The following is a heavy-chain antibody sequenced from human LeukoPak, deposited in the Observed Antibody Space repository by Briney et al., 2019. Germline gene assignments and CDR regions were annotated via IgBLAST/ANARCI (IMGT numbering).Heavy chain of an antibody. CDR3: ARAAEWLPYAEYFQH. D-gene: IGHD3-3*01. V-gene: IGHV3-21*01. Sequence: GGSLRLSCAASGFTFSSYSMNWVRQAPGKGLEWVSSISSSSSYIYYADSVKGRFTISRDNAKNSLYLQMNSLRAEDTAVYYCARAAEWLPYAEYFQHWGQGTLVTVSS. CDR1: GFTFSSYS. CDR2: ISSSSSYI. J-gene: IGHJ1*01.